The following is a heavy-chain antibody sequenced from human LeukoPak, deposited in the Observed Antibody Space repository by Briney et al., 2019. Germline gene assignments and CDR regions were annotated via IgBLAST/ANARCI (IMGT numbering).Heavy chain of an antibody. CDR2: IYSGGNT. CDR1: GFTVSSNS. D-gene: IGHD6-19*01. Sequence: GGSLRLSCTVSGFTVSSNSMSWVRQAPGKGLEWVSFIYSGGNTHYSDSVKGRFTISRDNAKNSLYLQMNSLRAEDTAVYYCARGEAVAGINFDYWGQGTLVTVSS. CDR3: ARGEAVAGINFDY. V-gene: IGHV3-53*01. J-gene: IGHJ4*02.